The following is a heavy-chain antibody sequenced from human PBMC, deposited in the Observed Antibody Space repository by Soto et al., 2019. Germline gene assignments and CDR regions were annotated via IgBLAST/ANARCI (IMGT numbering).Heavy chain of an antibody. D-gene: IGHD1-26*01. CDR1: GFTFSSYA. CDR2: ISGSGGST. Sequence: GGSLRLSCAASGFTFSSYAMSWVRQAPGKGLEWVSAISGSGGSTYYADSVKGRLTISRDNSKNTLYLQMNSLRAEDTAVYYCAKGHWELLNYFDYWGRGTLVTVSS. CDR3: AKGHWELLNYFDY. V-gene: IGHV3-23*01. J-gene: IGHJ4*02.